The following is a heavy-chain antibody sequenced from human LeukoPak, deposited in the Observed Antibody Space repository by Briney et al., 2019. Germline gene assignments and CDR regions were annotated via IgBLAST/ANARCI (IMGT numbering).Heavy chain of an antibody. CDR3: ARDGTSTDDY. CDR2: ISGNNDNP. V-gene: IGHV1-18*01. J-gene: IGHJ4*02. Sequence: ASVKVSCKTSGYTFSNFGINWVRQAPGQGLEWMGWISGNNDNPNYGQKFQGRFTVTTDSSTSTAYMELRNLRFDDTAVYYCARDGTSTDDYWGQGTLVTVPS. CDR1: GYTFSNFG. D-gene: IGHD2-2*01.